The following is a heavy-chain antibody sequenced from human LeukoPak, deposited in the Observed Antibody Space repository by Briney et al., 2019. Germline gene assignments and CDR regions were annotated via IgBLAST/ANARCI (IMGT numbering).Heavy chain of an antibody. Sequence: GGSLRLSCAASGFTFSSHWMSWVRQAPGKGLEWVANIKQDGSEKYYVDSVKGRFTISRDNAKNSLYLQMNSLRAEDTAVYYCARAGYDYWGQGTLVTVSS. CDR2: IKQDGSEK. J-gene: IGHJ4*02. D-gene: IGHD5-12*01. CDR3: ARAGYDY. V-gene: IGHV3-7*01. CDR1: GFTFSSHW.